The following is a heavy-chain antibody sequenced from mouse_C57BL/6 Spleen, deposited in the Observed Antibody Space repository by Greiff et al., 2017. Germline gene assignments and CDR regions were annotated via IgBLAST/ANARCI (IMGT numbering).Heavy chain of an antibody. J-gene: IGHJ4*01. CDR1: GFTFSSYN. CDR2: ISGGGGNT. V-gene: IGHV5-9*01. CDR3: AIAADFYSFDY. Sequence: VKLVQSGAGLVKPGGSLKLSCAASGFTFSSYNMSWVRQSPGQRLEWVATISGGGGNTYYPDSVKGQFTISGEKAYNTLYMQLSSLRSEDSALYFCAIAADFYSFDYWGQGTSVTVSS.